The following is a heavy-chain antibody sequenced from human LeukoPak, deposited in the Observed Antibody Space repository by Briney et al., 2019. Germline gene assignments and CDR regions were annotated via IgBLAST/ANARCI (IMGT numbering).Heavy chain of an antibody. CDR1: GGSISSSSYY. D-gene: IGHD3-22*01. Sequence: SETLSLTCTVSGGSISSSSYYWGWIRQPPGKGLEWIGSIYYSGSTYYNPSLKSRVTISVDTSKNQFSLKLSSVTAADTAVYYCARRVYYYDSSGSTKDYWGQGTLVTVSS. CDR3: ARRVYYYDSSGSTKDY. CDR2: IYYSGST. V-gene: IGHV4-39*01. J-gene: IGHJ4*02.